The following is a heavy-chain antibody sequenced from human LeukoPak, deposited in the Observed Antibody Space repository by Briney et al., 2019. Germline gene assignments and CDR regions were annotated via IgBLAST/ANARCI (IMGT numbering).Heavy chain of an antibody. J-gene: IGHJ5*02. Sequence: PGGSLRLSCAASGFTFSSYAMSWVRQAPGKGLEWVSAISGSGGSTYYADSVKGRFTISGDNSKNTLYLQMNSLRAEDTAVYYCAKPYYDFWSGYLSWFDPWGQGTLVTVSS. CDR2: ISGSGGST. CDR3: AKPYYDFWSGYLSWFDP. V-gene: IGHV3-23*01. CDR1: GFTFSSYA. D-gene: IGHD3-3*01.